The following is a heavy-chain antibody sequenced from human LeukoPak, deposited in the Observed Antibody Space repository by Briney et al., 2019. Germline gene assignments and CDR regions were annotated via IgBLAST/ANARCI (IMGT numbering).Heavy chain of an antibody. Sequence: SETLSLTCTVSGASISSGSNSWGWIRQPAGKGLEWIGRINTSGTTNYNPSLKSRVTMPIDTSKNQFSLKLSSVTAADTAVYYCARGVGAYYMDVWGKGTTVTISS. CDR3: ARGVGAYYMDV. CDR2: INTSGTT. D-gene: IGHD1-26*01. V-gene: IGHV4-61*02. J-gene: IGHJ6*03. CDR1: GASISSGSNS.